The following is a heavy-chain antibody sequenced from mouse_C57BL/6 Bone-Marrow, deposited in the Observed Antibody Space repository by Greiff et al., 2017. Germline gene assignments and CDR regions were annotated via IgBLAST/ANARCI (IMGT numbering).Heavy chain of an antibody. Sequence: ESGPGLVKPSQSLSLTCSVTGYSITSGYYWNWIRQFPGNKLEWMGYISYDGSNNYNPSLKNRISITRDTSKNQFVLKLNSVTTEDTATYYCARGGYGNHAMDYWGQGTSVTVSS. V-gene: IGHV3-6*01. J-gene: IGHJ4*01. D-gene: IGHD2-1*01. CDR3: ARGGYGNHAMDY. CDR2: ISYDGSN. CDR1: GYSITSGYY.